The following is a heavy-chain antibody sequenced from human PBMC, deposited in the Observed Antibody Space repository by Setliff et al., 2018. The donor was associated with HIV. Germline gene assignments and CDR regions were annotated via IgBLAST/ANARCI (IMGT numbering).Heavy chain of an antibody. CDR3: AMSPYSSGLFDY. Sequence: SETLSLTCTVSGGSVSSGSYYWSWIRQPPGKGLEWIGYIYYSGSTKQNPSLKSRVTISLDTSKNQFSLKLTSVTAADTAVYYCAMSPYSSGLFDYWGQGTLVTVSS. CDR1: GGSVSSGSYY. CDR2: IYYSGST. V-gene: IGHV4-61*01. D-gene: IGHD6-19*01. J-gene: IGHJ4*02.